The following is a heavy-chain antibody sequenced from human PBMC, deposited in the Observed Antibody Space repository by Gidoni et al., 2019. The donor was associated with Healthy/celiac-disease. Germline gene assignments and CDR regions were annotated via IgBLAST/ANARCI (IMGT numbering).Heavy chain of an antibody. CDR3: ARAPDIVVVFDY. J-gene: IGHJ4*02. D-gene: IGHD2-2*01. CDR2: INSDGSST. Sequence: EVQLVESGGGLVQPGGSLRLSCPASGLPFSSYWMHWVRQAPGKGLVWVSRINSDGSSTSYADSVKGRFTISRDNAKNTLYLQMNSLRAEDTAVYYCARAPDIVVVFDYWGQGTLVTVSS. CDR1: GLPFSSYW. V-gene: IGHV3-74*01.